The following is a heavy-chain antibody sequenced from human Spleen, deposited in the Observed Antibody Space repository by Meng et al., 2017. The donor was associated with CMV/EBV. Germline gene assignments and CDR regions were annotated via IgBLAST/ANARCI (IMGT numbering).Heavy chain of an antibody. Sequence: ASVKVSCKASGYTFIRYGISWVRQAPGQGLKWMGWISSYNGKTNYAQNLQGRVTLTTDTSTSTAYMQLRSLRSDDTAVYYCARDLGGYDFWSGYSEIPPEYYYYGMDVWGQGTTVTVSS. CDR2: ISSYNGKT. J-gene: IGHJ6*02. V-gene: IGHV1-18*01. D-gene: IGHD3-3*01. CDR3: ARDLGGYDFWSGYSEIPPEYYYYGMDV. CDR1: GYTFIRYG.